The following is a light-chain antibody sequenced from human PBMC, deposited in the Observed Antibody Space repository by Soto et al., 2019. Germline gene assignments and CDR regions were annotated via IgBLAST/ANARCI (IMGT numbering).Light chain of an antibody. CDR2: AAS. CDR1: QGISTY. V-gene: IGKV1-27*01. CDR3: QKYNSVPFT. J-gene: IGKJ4*01. Sequence: DIQMTQSPSSLSASVGDRATITCRTSQGISTYLAWYQQKPGKVPKLLIYAASTLESGVPSRFSGSRSGTYFTLTIGSLQAEGVATYYCQKYNSVPFTFGGGTKVEIK.